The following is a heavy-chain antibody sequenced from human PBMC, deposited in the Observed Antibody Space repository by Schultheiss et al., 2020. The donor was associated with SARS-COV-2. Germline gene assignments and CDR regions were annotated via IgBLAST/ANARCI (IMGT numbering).Heavy chain of an antibody. CDR1: GGSISGGDYY. CDR2: IYYSGST. CDR3: ARLPYYDFWSGSVHDY. D-gene: IGHD3-3*01. V-gene: IGHV4-30-4*02. J-gene: IGHJ4*02. Sequence: SETLSLTCTVSGGSISGGDYYWTWIRQPPGKGLEWIGYIYYSGSTYYNPSLKSRITISVDTSKNQFSLKLTSVTAADTAVYYCARLPYYDFWSGSVHDYWGQGTLVTVSS.